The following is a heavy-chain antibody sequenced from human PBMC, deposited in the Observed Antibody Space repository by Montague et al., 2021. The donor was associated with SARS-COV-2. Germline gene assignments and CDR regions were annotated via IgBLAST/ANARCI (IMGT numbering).Heavy chain of an antibody. D-gene: IGHD2/OR15-2a*01. V-gene: IGHV3-21*01. CDR2: ISRSSGAI. CDR1: GFAFSNSD. CDR3: ARDKASKARVGGMDV. Sequence: SLRLSCAASGFAFSNSDMNWVRQTPGRGLEWVSYISRSSGAIYYVDSVKGRFTISRDNAENPLFLQMNSLRAEDTAVYYCARDKASKARVGGMDVWGQGTSVTVSS. J-gene: IGHJ6*02.